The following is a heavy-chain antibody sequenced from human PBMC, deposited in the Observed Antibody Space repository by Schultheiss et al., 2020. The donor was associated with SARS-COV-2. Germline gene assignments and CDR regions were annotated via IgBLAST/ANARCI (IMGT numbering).Heavy chain of an antibody. D-gene: IGHD6-13*01. CDR2: IYYSGST. Sequence: SETLSLTCTVSGGSISSGGYYWSWIRQHPGKGLEWIGYIYYSGSTYYNPSLKSRVTMSVDTSKNQFSLKLSSVTAADTAVYYCARPAFYSSRDGYFNLWGRGTLVTVSS. CDR3: ARPAFYSSRDGYFNL. V-gene: IGHV4-31*03. J-gene: IGHJ2*01. CDR1: GGSISSGGYY.